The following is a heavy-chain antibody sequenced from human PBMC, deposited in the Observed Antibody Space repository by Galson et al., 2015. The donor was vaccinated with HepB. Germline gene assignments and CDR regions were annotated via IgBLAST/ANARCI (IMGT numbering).Heavy chain of an antibody. CDR1: GGTFSSYA. Sequence: SVKVSCKASGGTFSSYAISWVRQAPGQGLEWMGGIIPIFGTANYAQKFQGRVTITADKSTSTAYMELSSLRSEDTAVYYCARERSGDCSSTSCYGYYYYGMDVWGQGTTVTVSS. V-gene: IGHV1-69*06. CDR3: ARERSGDCSSTSCYGYYYYGMDV. D-gene: IGHD2-2*01. J-gene: IGHJ6*02. CDR2: IIPIFGTA.